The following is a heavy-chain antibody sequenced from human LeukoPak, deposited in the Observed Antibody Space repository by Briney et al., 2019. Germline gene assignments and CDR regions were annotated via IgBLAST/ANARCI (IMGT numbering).Heavy chain of an antibody. CDR1: GGTFSSYA. V-gene: IGHV1-18*01. J-gene: IGHJ4*02. D-gene: IGHD2-2*01. Sequence: ASVKVSCKASGGTFSSYAISWVRQAPGQGLEWMGWISAYNGNTNYAQKLQGRVTMTTDTSTSTAYMELRSLRSDDTAVYYCAKDSGSTSCYDYWGQGTLVTVSS. CDR2: ISAYNGNT. CDR3: AKDSGSTSCYDY.